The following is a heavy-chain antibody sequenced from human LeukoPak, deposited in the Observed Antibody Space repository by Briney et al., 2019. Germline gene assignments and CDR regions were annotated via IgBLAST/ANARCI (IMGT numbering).Heavy chain of an antibody. CDR2: ISGSGVST. V-gene: IGHV3-23*01. Sequence: GGSLRLSCAASGFTFSSYAMSWVRQAPGKGLEWVSNISGSGVSTYYADSVKGRFTISRDNSKNTLYLQMNSLRAEDTAIYYCARTLGYCSGGSCSYFDYWGQGTLVTVSS. CDR3: ARTLGYCSGGSCSYFDY. J-gene: IGHJ4*02. D-gene: IGHD2-15*01. CDR1: GFTFSSYA.